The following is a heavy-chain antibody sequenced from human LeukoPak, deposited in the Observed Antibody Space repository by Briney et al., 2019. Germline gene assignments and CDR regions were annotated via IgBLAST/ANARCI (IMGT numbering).Heavy chain of an antibody. CDR3: ASHMVRGAGAFDI. D-gene: IGHD3-10*01. CDR2: IWYDGSNK. CDR1: GFTFSSYG. Sequence: GRSLRLSCAASGFTFSSYGMHWVRQAPGKGLEWVAVIWYDGSNKYYADSVKGRFTISRDNSKNTLYLQMNSLRAEDTAVYYCASHMVRGAGAFDIWGQGTMVTVSS. J-gene: IGHJ3*02. V-gene: IGHV3-33*01.